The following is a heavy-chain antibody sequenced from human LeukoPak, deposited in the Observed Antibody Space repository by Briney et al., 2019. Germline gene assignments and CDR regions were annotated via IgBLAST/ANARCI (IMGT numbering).Heavy chain of an antibody. CDR2: INPNSGGT. CDR3: ARERVAARGWFDP. J-gene: IGHJ5*02. D-gene: IGHD6-6*01. V-gene: IGHV1-2*02. Sequence: ASVKVSCKASGYTFTGYYMHWVRQAPGQGLEWMGWINPNSGGTNYAQKFQGRVTMTRDTSISTAYMELSRLRSDDTAVYYCARERVAARGWFDPWGQGTLVTVSS. CDR1: GYTFTGYY.